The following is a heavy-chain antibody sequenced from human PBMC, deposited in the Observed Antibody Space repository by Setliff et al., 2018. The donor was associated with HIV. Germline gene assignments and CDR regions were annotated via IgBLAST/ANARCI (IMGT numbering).Heavy chain of an antibody. CDR1: GGSFNEYY. CDR2: INHSGST. J-gene: IGHJ5*01. CDR3: ARAYRDNIWGSWRQISSWFDS. V-gene: IGHV4-34*01. D-gene: IGHD3-16*01. Sequence: SETLSLTCAVYGGSFNEYYWNWIRQIPGKGLEWIGEINHSGSTNYNESLKRRLRISVDTSKNQFSLSLNSVTAADTAVYYCARAYRDNIWGSWRQISSWFDSWGQGNLVTVSS.